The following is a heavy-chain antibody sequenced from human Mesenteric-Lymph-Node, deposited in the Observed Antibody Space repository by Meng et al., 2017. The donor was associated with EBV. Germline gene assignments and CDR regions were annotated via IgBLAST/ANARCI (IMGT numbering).Heavy chain of an antibody. CDR1: GASITTGNW. V-gene: IGHV4-4*02. D-gene: IGHD3-10*01. Sequence: QGPRPASGPGLGTPSPTLSRTCAVSGASITTGNWWSWVRQTPGKGLEWIGAVFHSGSTNYNPSLKSRVTISVDKSKNQFSLEVTSVTAADAAVYYCVRGLGGSGNYYFDYWGQGTLVTVSS. CDR3: VRGLGGSGNYYFDY. J-gene: IGHJ4*02. CDR2: VFHSGST.